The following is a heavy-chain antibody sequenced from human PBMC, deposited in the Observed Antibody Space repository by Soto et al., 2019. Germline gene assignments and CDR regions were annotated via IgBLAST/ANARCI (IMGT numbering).Heavy chain of an antibody. CDR3: ARDLKSGPFDY. CDR2: IWYDGSNK. J-gene: IGHJ4*02. V-gene: IGHV3-33*01. D-gene: IGHD2-8*02. Sequence: PXVSLRHSVAASGFTFNSYVMHWVRQAPGKGLEWVAVIWYDGSNKYYADSVKGRFTISRDNSKNTLYLQMNSLRAEDTAIYYCARDLKSGPFDYWGQGTLVTVSS. CDR1: GFTFNSYV.